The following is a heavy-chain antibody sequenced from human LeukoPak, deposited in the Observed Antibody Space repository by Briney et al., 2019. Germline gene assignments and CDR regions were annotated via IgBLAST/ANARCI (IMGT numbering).Heavy chain of an antibody. CDR2: INHSGST. D-gene: IGHD7-27*01. Sequence: PSETLSLTCAVYGGSFSGYYWSWIRQPPGKGLEWIGEINHSGSTNYNPSLKSRVTISVDTSKNQFSLKLSSVTAADTAVYYCARPPWGGYYYYYYMDVWGKGTTVTVSS. CDR1: GGSFSGYY. CDR3: ARPPWGGYYYYYYMDV. V-gene: IGHV4-34*01. J-gene: IGHJ6*03.